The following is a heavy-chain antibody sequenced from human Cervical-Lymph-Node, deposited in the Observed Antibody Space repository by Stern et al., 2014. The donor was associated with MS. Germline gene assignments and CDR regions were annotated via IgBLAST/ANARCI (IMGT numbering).Heavy chain of an antibody. CDR1: GGTVSSHT. J-gene: IGHJ5*02. V-gene: IGHV1-69*06. Sequence: VQLGESGAEVKKPGSSVKVSCKASGGTVSSHTISWVRQAPGQGLEWMGGIIPICGKPNYAQKFQGRVTISADKSTSTAYLELNSLRSDDTAVYYCAREVSMVGFDPWGQGTLVTVSS. CDR2: IIPICGKP. D-gene: IGHD3-10*01. CDR3: AREVSMVGFDP.